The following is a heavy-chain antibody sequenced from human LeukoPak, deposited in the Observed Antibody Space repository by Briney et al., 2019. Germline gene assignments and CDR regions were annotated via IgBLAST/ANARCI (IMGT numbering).Heavy chain of an antibody. V-gene: IGHV4-34*01. CDR3: ARGRGYSYDYYYYGMDV. J-gene: IGHJ6*02. D-gene: IGHD5-18*01. CDR2: INHSGST. CDR1: GGSFSGYY. Sequence: SETLSLTCAVYGGSFSGYYWSWIRQPPGKGLEWIGEINHSGSTNYNPSLKSRVTISVDTSKNQFSLKLSPVTAADTAVYYCARGRGYSYDYYYYGMDVWGQGTTVTVSS.